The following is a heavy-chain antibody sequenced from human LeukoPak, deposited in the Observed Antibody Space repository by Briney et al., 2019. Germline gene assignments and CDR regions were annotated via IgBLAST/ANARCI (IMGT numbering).Heavy chain of an antibody. V-gene: IGHV1-8*01. CDR2: MNPNSGNT. Sequence: ASVKVSCKASGYTFTSYDINWVRQATGQGLEWMGWMNPNSGNTGYAQKFQGRVTMTRNTSISTAYMELSSLRSEDTAVYYCARGPRYYDFWSGYKYGMDVWGQGTTVTVSS. D-gene: IGHD3-3*01. CDR1: GYTFTSYD. CDR3: ARGPRYYDFWSGYKYGMDV. J-gene: IGHJ6*02.